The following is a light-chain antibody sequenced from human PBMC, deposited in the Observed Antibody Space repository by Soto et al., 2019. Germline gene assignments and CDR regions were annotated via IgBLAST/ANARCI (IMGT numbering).Light chain of an antibody. Sequence: EIVLTQSPGTLSLSLGERATLSCRASQSVSSSYLAWYQQRPGQAPRLLISGASSRATGTPDRFSGSGSGTEFTLTISSLQSEDFAVYYCQQYNNWPSITFGQGTRLEIK. CDR2: GAS. CDR1: QSVSSSY. J-gene: IGKJ5*01. V-gene: IGKV3-20*01. CDR3: QQYNNWPSIT.